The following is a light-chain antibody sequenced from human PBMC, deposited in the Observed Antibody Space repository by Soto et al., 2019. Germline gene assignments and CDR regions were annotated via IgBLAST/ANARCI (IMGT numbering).Light chain of an antibody. Sequence: DIQMTQSPSTLSSSIGDRVTITCRASQSISGWLAWYQQKPGKAPKLLISDVSSLESGVPSRFSGSESGTEFTLTISSLQPDDFAVYYCQQYHDYWTFGPGTKVDIK. CDR1: QSISGW. V-gene: IGKV1-5*01. CDR3: QQYHDYWT. CDR2: DVS. J-gene: IGKJ1*01.